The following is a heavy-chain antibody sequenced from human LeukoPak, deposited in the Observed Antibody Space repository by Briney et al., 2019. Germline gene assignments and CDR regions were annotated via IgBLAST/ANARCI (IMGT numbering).Heavy chain of an antibody. V-gene: IGHV4-59*01. CDR2: VYSSGGT. D-gene: IGHD3-10*01. J-gene: IGHJ4*02. CDR3: ARERSGLGYFDY. CDR1: GDSISYYY. Sequence: SETLSLTCSVSGDSISYYYWTWIRQPPGKGLEWIGYVYSSGGTYYNPSLKSRVAMSIDTSKNQFSLELRSVTAADTAVYFCARERSGLGYFDYWGQGALVTVSS.